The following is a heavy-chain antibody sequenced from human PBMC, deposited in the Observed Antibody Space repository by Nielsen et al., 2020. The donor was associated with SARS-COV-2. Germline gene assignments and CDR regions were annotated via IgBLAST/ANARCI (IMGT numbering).Heavy chain of an antibody. CDR3: AREPYSSSWYGDY. CDR2: IYSDGSST. V-gene: IGHV3-23*03. J-gene: IGHJ4*02. Sequence: GESLKISCAASGITFNTYAMSWVRQAPGKGLEWVSVIYSDGSSTYYADSVKGRFTISRDNSKNTLYLQMNSLRAEDTAVYYCAREPYSSSWYGDYWGQGTLVTVSS. D-gene: IGHD6-13*01. CDR1: GITFNTYA.